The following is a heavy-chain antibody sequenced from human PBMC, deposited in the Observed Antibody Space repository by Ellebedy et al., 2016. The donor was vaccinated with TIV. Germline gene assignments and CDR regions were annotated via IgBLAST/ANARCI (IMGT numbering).Heavy chain of an antibody. Sequence: MPSETLSLTCAVYGGSFSGYYWSWIRQPPGKGLEWIGEINHSGSTNYNPSLKSRVTISVDTSKNQFSLKLSSVTAADTAVYYCARSGGYGSGSYGCFDYWGQGTLVTVSS. CDR2: INHSGST. CDR3: ARSGGYGSGSYGCFDY. CDR1: GGSFSGYY. V-gene: IGHV4-34*01. D-gene: IGHD3-10*01. J-gene: IGHJ4*02.